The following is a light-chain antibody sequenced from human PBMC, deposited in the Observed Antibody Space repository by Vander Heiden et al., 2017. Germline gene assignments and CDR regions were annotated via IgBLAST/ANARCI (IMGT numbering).Light chain of an antibody. CDR3: QQDNSYPIT. J-gene: IGKJ4*01. CDR2: AAS. CDR1: QGISSY. Sequence: IWMTQSPTSFSASTGYRVTITCLASQGISSYLAWYQQKPGKAPKLLIYAASTLQSGVPSRFSGSGSGTDFTLTISCLQSEDFATYYCQQDNSYPITFGGGTKVEIK. V-gene: IGKV1-8*01.